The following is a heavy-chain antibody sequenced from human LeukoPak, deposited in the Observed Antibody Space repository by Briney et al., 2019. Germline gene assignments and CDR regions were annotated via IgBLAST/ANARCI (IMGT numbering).Heavy chain of an antibody. CDR2: VSYDGSEK. CDR1: GFTFSSYG. V-gene: IGHV3-30*03. J-gene: IGHJ4*02. D-gene: IGHD5-18*01. CDR3: ASYSYGYSPSSPFDY. Sequence: GRSLRLSCAASGFTFSSYGIHWVRQAPGKGLEWVAVVSYDGSEKYYADSVKGRLTISRDKSKNTVSLQMNSLRAEDTAVYYCASYSYGYSPSSPFDYWGQGTLVTVSS.